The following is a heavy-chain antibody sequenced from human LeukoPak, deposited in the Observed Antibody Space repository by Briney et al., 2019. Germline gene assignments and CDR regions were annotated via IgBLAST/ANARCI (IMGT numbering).Heavy chain of an antibody. CDR3: ARGPTMKMDV. V-gene: IGHV3-21*01. CDR1: GFTFSSYS. CDR2: ISSSSSNI. J-gene: IGHJ6*04. D-gene: IGHD3-22*01. Sequence: GGSLRLSCAASGFTFSSYSMNWVRQAPGKGLEWVSSISSSSSNIYYADSVKGRFTISRDNAKNSLYLQMNSLRAEDTAVYYCARGPTMKMDVWGKGTTVTISS.